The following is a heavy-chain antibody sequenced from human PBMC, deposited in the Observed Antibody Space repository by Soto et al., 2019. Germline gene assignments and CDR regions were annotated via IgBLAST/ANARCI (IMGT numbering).Heavy chain of an antibody. D-gene: IGHD1-26*01. J-gene: IGHJ5*02. CDR1: GCSFTNYY. CDR3: VRVGSGSFYSWFDP. CDR2: INPSGGST. Sequence: QVQLVQSGAEVKKPGASVNVSCKASGCSFTNYYMHWVRQAPGQGLEWMGTINPSGGSTSYAQKFQGRVTMTRDTSTSTVYMEVNSLSSEDMAVYYCVRVGSGSFYSWFDPWGQGTVVTVSS. V-gene: IGHV1-46*01.